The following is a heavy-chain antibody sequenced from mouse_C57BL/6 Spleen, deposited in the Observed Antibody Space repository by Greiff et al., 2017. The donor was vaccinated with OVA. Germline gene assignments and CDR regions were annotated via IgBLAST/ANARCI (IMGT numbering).Heavy chain of an antibody. V-gene: IGHV1-52*01. Sequence: QVQLQQPGAELVRPGSSVKLPCKASGYTFTSYWMHWVKQRPIQGLEWIGNIDPSDSETHYNQKFKDKATLTVDKSSSTAYMQLSSLTSEDSAVYYCARSRTAQATAWFAYWGQGTLVTVSA. CDR2: IDPSDSET. J-gene: IGHJ3*01. CDR3: ARSRTAQATAWFAY. D-gene: IGHD3-2*02. CDR1: GYTFTSYW.